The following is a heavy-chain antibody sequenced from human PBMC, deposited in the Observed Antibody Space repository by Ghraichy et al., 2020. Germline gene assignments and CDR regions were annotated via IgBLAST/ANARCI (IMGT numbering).Heavy chain of an antibody. CDR3: ARQGAAITRFGVGRKQNWFDP. Sequence: SETLSLTCTVSGGSISSSSYYWGWIRQPPGKGLEWIGSIYYSGSTYYNPSLKSRVTISVDTSKNQFSLKLSAVTAAATAVYFCARQGAAITRFGVGRKQNWFDPWGQGTLVTVSS. D-gene: IGHD3-3*01. J-gene: IGHJ5*02. CDR2: IYYSGST. V-gene: IGHV4-39*01. CDR1: GGSISSSSYY.